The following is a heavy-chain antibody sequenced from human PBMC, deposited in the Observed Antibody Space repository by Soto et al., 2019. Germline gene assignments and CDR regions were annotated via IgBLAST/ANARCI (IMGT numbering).Heavy chain of an antibody. V-gene: IGHV3-30*18. CDR1: GFTFSSYG. D-gene: IGHD3-10*01. Sequence: GGSLRLSCAASGFTFSSYGMHWVRQAPGKGLEWVAVISYDGSNKYYADSVKGRFTISRDNSKNTLYLQMNSLRAEDTAVYYCAKDHGSGSYSDGMDVWGQGTTVTVSS. CDR2: ISYDGSNK. CDR3: AKDHGSGSYSDGMDV. J-gene: IGHJ6*02.